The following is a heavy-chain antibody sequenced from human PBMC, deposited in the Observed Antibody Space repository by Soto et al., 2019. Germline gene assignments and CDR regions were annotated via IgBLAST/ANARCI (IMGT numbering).Heavy chain of an antibody. V-gene: IGHV4-38-2*01. J-gene: IGHJ6*02. CDR3: ARAGHYYDSSGYYFVVYYGMDV. CDR1: GYSISSGYY. CDR2: IYHSGST. D-gene: IGHD3-22*01. Sequence: SDTLSLTWAVSGYSISSGYYWGWIRQPPGKGLEWIGSIYHSGSTYYNPSLKSRVTISVDTSKNQFSLKLSSVTAADTAVYYCARAGHYYDSSGYYFVVYYGMDVWGQGTTVTVSS.